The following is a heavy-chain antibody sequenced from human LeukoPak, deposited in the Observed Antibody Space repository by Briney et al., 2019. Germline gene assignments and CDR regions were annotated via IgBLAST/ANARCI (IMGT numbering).Heavy chain of an antibody. J-gene: IGHJ5*02. V-gene: IGHV4-39*07. D-gene: IGHD1-26*01. CDR1: GGSISSSSYY. Sequence: PSETLSLTCTVSGGSISSSSYYWGWIRQPPGKGLEWIGSIYYSGSTYYNPSLKSRVTISVDTSKNQFSLKLSSVTAADTAVYYCARVGFLYSGSYYVFNWFDPWGQGTLVTVSS. CDR3: ARVGFLYSGSYYVFNWFDP. CDR2: IYYSGST.